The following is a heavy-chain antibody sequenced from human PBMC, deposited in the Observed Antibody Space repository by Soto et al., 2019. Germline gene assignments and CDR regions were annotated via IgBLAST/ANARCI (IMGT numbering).Heavy chain of an antibody. V-gene: IGHV1-18*01. CDR3: ARPRYCNSTSCPNWFDP. CDR2: ISAYNGNT. D-gene: IGHD2-2*01. J-gene: IGHJ5*02. Sequence: ASVKVSCKASGYTFTSYGISWVRQAPGQGLEWMGWISAYNGNTNYAQKLQGRVTMTTDTSTSTAYMELRSLRSDDTAVYYCARPRYCNSTSCPNWFDPWGQGTLVTVSS. CDR1: GYTFTSYG.